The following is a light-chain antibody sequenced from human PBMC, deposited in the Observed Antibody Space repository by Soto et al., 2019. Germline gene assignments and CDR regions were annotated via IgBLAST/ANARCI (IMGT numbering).Light chain of an antibody. J-gene: IGLJ1*01. Sequence: QSALTQPASVSGSPGQSISISCTGTSSDVGSYDLVSWYQQYPGEAPKVIIYEVIERPSGISYRFSGSKSGNTASLTISGLRAEDEADYYCCSYALSNTYVFGTGTKLPVL. CDR1: SSDVGSYDL. CDR3: CSYALSNTYV. CDR2: EVI. V-gene: IGLV2-23*02.